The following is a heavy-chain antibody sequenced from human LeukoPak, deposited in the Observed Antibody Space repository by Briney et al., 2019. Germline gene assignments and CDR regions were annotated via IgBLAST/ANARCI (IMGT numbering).Heavy chain of an antibody. Sequence: GGSLRLSCAASGFTFSSYEMNWVRQAPGKGLEWVSYISSSGSPTCYADSVKGRFTISRDNSKSTLYLEMNSLRAEDTAVYYCAREFYRAATSDYWGQGTLVTVSS. J-gene: IGHJ4*02. CDR2: ISSSGSPT. CDR3: AREFYRAATSDY. CDR1: GFTFSSYE. V-gene: IGHV3-48*03. D-gene: IGHD2-15*01.